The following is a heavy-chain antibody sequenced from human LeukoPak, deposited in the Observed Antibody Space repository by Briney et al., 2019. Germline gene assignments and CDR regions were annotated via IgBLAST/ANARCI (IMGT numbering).Heavy chain of an antibody. J-gene: IGHJ4*02. CDR1: GGTFSSYA. CDR3: ARGTGYSYGLDY. V-gene: IGHV1-69*05. Sequence: EASVKVSCKASGGTFSSYAISWVRRAPGQGLEWMGGIIPIFGTANYAQKFQGRVTITTDESTSTAYMELSSLRSEDTAVYYCARGTGYSYGLDYWGQGTLVTVSS. D-gene: IGHD5-18*01. CDR2: IIPIFGTA.